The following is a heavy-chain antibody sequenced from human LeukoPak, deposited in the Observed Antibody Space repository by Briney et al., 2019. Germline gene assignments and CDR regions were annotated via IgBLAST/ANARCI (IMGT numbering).Heavy chain of an antibody. CDR3: SXXXXXXPRRVLSAVTIPTAGAFDV. D-gene: IGHD2-21*01. CDR1: GGPFTTYY. CDR2: VYHTGST. V-gene: IGHV4-34*01. J-gene: IGHJ3*01. Sequence: PSETLSLTCAVYGGPFTTYYWSWIRQPPGKGLEWIGDVYHTGSTTYNPSLKSRGTISVDPSKNQFSLKMTSVTAADTAVYYCSXXXXXXPRRVLSAVTIPTAGAFDVWGQGTLVAVSS.